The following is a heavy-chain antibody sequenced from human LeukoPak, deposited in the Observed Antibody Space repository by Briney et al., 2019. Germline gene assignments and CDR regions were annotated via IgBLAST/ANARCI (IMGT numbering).Heavy chain of an antibody. CDR1: GYSFTSYW. CDR2: IYPGDSDT. CDR3: ARQSASHAFDI. Sequence: GESLKISCKGSGYSFTSYWIAWVRQMPGKGLEWMGIIYPGDSDTRYSPSFQGQVTISADKSINTAYLQWNSLKASDTAMYYCARQSASHAFDIWGQGTMVTVSS. V-gene: IGHV5-51*01. J-gene: IGHJ3*02.